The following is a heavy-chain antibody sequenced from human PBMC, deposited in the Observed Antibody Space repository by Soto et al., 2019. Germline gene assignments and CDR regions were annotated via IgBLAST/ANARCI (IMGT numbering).Heavy chain of an antibody. CDR3: TRDWSAVIGTPFDL. D-gene: IGHD6-19*01. V-gene: IGHV3-30-3*01. Sequence: QLQLVESGGGVVQPEKSLRLSGEASGFTFSTFDMHWVRQSPGKGLEWVATSSYDGDTKYYANSVKGRFTISRDNSRNTLDLHMNSLRVEDTAMYYCTRDWSAVIGTPFDLWGQGTMVVVSS. CDR1: GFTFSTFD. CDR2: SSYDGDTK. J-gene: IGHJ3*01.